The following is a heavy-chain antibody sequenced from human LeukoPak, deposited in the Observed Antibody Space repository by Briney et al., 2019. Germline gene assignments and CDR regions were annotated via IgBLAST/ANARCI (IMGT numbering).Heavy chain of an antibody. CDR3: ARRFCSSVSCYDDDAFDV. Sequence: ASVKVSFKASGHTFVSYGISWVRQAPGQGLEWMGWISGYNGKINYAQKFQGRVTMTTDTSTSTAYLELRSLTSEDTAVYYCARRFCSSVSCYDDDAFDVWGQGTLVTVSS. J-gene: IGHJ3*01. CDR2: ISGYNGKI. V-gene: IGHV1-18*01. CDR1: GHTFVSYG. D-gene: IGHD2-2*01.